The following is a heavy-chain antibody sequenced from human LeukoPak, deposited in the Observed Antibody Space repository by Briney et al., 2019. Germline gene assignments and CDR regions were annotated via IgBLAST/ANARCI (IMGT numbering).Heavy chain of an antibody. D-gene: IGHD3-22*01. CDR1: GGSISSYY. CDR2: IYYSGST. CDR3: ARHETDSSGSFDY. V-gene: IGHV4-59*08. J-gene: IGHJ4*02. Sequence: PSETLSLTCTVSGGSISSYYWSWIRQPPAKGVEGMGDIYYSGSTKYNPSLKSRVTISVDTSKNQFSLKLSSVTAADKAVYYCARHETDSSGSFDYWGQGTLVTVSS.